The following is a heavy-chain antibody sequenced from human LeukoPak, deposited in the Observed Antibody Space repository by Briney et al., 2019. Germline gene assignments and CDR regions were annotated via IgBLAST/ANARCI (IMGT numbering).Heavy chain of an antibody. CDR2: ISYDGNVK. CDR1: GFTFRSYA. Sequence: GTSLRLSCAASGFTFRSYAIHWVRQAPGKGLEWVAFISYDGNVKYYADSVKGRFSISRDNSKNTLYLQMHSLRAEDTAAYYCAKGEKNIIAAAASDYWGQGTLVTVSS. CDR3: AKGEKNIIAAAASDY. V-gene: IGHV3-30*04. J-gene: IGHJ4*02. D-gene: IGHD6-13*01.